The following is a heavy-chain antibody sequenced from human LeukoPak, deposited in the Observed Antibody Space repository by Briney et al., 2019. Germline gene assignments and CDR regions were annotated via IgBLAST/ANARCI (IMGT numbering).Heavy chain of an antibody. CDR1: SDSISSGDYY. CDR2: INKKGGT. D-gene: IGHD4-17*01. CDR3: ARERKSYGDYPYYFDS. V-gene: IGHV4-30-4*01. Sequence: ASETLSLTCTVSSDSISSGDYYWSWIRQPAGKGLEFIGYINKKGGTFYNPPLKSRVSISIDTSKNQFSLKLTSVTAADTAVYFCARERKSYGDYPYYFDSWGQGTLVTVSS. J-gene: IGHJ4*02.